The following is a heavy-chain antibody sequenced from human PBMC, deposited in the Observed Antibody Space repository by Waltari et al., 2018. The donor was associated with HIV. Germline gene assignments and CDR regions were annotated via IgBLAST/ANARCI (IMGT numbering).Heavy chain of an antibody. V-gene: IGHV4-38-2*01. CDR1: GYSISSGFY. D-gene: IGHD3-10*01. CDR2: VYPSGAT. Sequence: QVQLQESGPGLVKPSETLSLTCAVSGYSISSGFYWAWIRRPPGEGLVWIGNVYPSGATTYNPSLESRVSISLDSSANKFSLKLTSVTAADTAVYYCARYGSGTSFEYWGQGARVTVSS. CDR3: ARYGSGTSFEY. J-gene: IGHJ4*02.